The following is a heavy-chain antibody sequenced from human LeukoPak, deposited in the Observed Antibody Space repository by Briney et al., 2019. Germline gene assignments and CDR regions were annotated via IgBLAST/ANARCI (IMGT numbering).Heavy chain of an antibody. V-gene: IGHV1-69*04. CDR2: IIPILGIA. CDR3: AREGYSSGSGEWFDP. Sequence: GASAKVSCKASGGTFSSYAISWVRQAPGQGLEWMGRIIPILGIANYAQKFQGRVTMTRDTSTSTVYMELSSLRSEDTAVYYCAREGYSSGSGEWFDPWGQGTLVTVSS. D-gene: IGHD6-19*01. J-gene: IGHJ5*02. CDR1: GGTFSSYA.